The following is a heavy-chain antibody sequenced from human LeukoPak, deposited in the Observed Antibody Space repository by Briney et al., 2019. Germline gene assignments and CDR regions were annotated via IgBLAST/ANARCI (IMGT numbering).Heavy chain of an antibody. D-gene: IGHD5-12*01. CDR1: GFTVSSNY. CDR3: AREGGYSGYDFFGLDY. Sequence: GGSLRLSCAASGFTVSSNYMSWVRQAPGKGLEWVSVIYSGGSTYYADSVKGRFTVSRDNSKNTLYLQMNSLRAEDTAVYYCAREGGYSGYDFFGLDYWGQGTLVTVSS. J-gene: IGHJ4*02. V-gene: IGHV3-53*01. CDR2: IYSGGST.